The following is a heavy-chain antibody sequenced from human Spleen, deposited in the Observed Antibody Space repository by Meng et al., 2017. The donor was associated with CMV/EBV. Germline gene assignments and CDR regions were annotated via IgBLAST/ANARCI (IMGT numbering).Heavy chain of an antibody. Sequence: ASVKVSCKASGYTFTSYYMHWVRQAPGQGLEWMGWISPNSGGTNYAQKFQGRVTMTGDTSITTAYMELSRLRSDDMAVYYCARRYYDSSGPSDYWGQGTLVTVSS. V-gene: IGHV1-2*02. CDR1: GYTFTSYY. D-gene: IGHD3-22*01. CDR3: ARRYYDSSGPSDY. CDR2: ISPNSGGT. J-gene: IGHJ4*02.